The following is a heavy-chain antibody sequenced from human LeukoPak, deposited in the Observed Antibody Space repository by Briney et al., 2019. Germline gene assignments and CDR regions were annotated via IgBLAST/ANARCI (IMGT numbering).Heavy chain of an antibody. V-gene: IGHV3-21*01. CDR2: ITSSSTYI. CDR1: GFTFSSYT. D-gene: IGHD2-2*01. CDR3: AMSTYAFDI. J-gene: IGHJ3*02. Sequence: GGSLRLSCAASGFTFSSYTMNWVRQAPGKGLEWVSSITSSSTYIYYADSLKGRFTISRDNAKNSLYLQMNSLRAEDTALYYCAMSTYAFDIWGQGIMVTVSS.